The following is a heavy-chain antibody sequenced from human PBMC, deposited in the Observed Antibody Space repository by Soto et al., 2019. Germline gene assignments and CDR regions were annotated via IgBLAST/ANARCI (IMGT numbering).Heavy chain of an antibody. CDR3: AREGPYCSGGSCYSVPGGMDV. CDR2: IIPIFGTA. D-gene: IGHD2-15*01. J-gene: IGHJ6*02. Sequence: QVQLVQSGAEVKKPGSSVKVSCKASGGTFSSYAISWVRQAPGQGLEWMGGIIPIFGTANYAQKFQGRVTITSDKSTSTAYMELSSLRSEDTAVYYCAREGPYCSGGSCYSVPGGMDVWCQGATVTVSS. CDR1: GGTFSSYA. V-gene: IGHV1-69*06.